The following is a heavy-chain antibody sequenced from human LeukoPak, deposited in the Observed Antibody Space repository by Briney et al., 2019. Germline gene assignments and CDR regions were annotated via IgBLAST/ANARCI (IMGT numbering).Heavy chain of an antibody. V-gene: IGHV4-4*07. CDR1: GGSISGDH. Sequence: SETLSLTCTVSGGSISGDHWSWIRQSAEKGLEWIGHIYTSGSTYYNPSLKSRVTMSIDTSKNQFSLKLISVTAADTAVYYCAKDGSGAYFHTWFDPWGQGTLVTVSS. D-gene: IGHD3-16*01. J-gene: IGHJ5*02. CDR3: AKDGSGAYFHTWFDP. CDR2: IYTSGST.